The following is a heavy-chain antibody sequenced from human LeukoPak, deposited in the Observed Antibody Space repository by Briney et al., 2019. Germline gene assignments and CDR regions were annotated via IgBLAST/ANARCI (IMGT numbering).Heavy chain of an antibody. CDR2: GSDRGGT. CDR3: ARNGXXGXSFDP. J-gene: IGHJ5*02. V-gene: IGHV4-34*01. Sequence: SETLSLTCAVYGGPLNGRYWSWIRQPPGKGLEWIGEGSDRGGTKFNPSLQSRASISADASKNQLTLELTSVTAADTAVYYCARNGXXGXSFDPWGQGTLVTVSS. CDR1: GGPLNGRY. D-gene: IGHD2-8*01.